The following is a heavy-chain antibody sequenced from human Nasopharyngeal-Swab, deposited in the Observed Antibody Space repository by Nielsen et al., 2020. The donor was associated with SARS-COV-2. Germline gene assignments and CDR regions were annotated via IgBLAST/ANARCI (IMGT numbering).Heavy chain of an antibody. D-gene: IGHD2-15*01. CDR2: INHSGST. V-gene: IGHV4-34*01. CDR1: GGSFSGYY. Sequence: SQTLSLTCAVYGGSFSGYYWSWIRQPPGKGLEWIGEINHSGSTNYNPSLKSRVTISVDTSKNQFSLKLSSVTAADTAVYYCAGGLRILYCSGGSCYSGFDYWGQGTLVTVSS. CDR3: AGGLRILYCSGGSCYSGFDY. J-gene: IGHJ4*02.